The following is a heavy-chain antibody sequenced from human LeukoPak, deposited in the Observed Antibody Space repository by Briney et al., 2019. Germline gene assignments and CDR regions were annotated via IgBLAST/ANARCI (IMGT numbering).Heavy chain of an antibody. Sequence: GGSLRLSCAPSGFTFSSYGMHWVRQAPGKGLEWVAVISYDGSNKYYADSVKGRFTISRDNSKNTLYLQMNSLRAEDTAVYYCAKGGVAAAGNAFDIWGQGTMVTVPS. D-gene: IGHD6-13*01. J-gene: IGHJ3*02. CDR3: AKGGVAAAGNAFDI. V-gene: IGHV3-30*18. CDR1: GFTFSSYG. CDR2: ISYDGSNK.